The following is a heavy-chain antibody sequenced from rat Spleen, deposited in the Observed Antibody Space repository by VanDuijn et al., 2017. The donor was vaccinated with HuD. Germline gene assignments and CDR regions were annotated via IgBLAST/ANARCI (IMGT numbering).Heavy chain of an antibody. CDR3: ASHGPRISRFAY. D-gene: IGHD1-6*01. CDR2: ISAGGGNT. J-gene: IGHJ3*01. Sequence: EVQLVESGGGLVQPGRSLKLSCATSGFTFGNHAMAWVRQAPTKGLEWVASISAGGGNTFYRDSVKGRFTISRDNAKSSLYLQMDSLRSEDTATYYCASHGPRISRFAYWGQGTLVTVSS. CDR1: GFTFGNHA. V-gene: IGHV5-25*01.